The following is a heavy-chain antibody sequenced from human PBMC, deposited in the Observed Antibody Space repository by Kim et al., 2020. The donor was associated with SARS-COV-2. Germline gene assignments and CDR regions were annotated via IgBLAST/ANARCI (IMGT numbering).Heavy chain of an antibody. Sequence: GGSLRLSCAASGFTFSSYEMNWVRQAPGKGLEWVSYISSSGSTIYYADSVKGRFTISRDNAKNSLYLQMNSLRAEDTAVYYCARDGNRSRWYYWGSGWYGPFDYWGQGTLVTVSS. CDR3: ARDGNRSRWYYWGSGWYGPFDY. D-gene: IGHD6-19*01. J-gene: IGHJ4*02. CDR1: GFTFSSYE. CDR2: ISSSGSTI. V-gene: IGHV3-48*03.